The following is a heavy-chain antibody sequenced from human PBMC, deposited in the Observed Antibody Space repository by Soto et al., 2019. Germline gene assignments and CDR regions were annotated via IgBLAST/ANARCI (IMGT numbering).Heavy chain of an antibody. CDR1: GFTFSSYA. CDR3: AAGSSDAEYFPQ. Sequence: GGSLRLSCAASGFTFSSYAMSWVRQAPGKGLEWVSSISGSGGSTYYADSVEGPFTISRDNSKNTRYLQMNSVRAEDTAVYSCAAGSSDAEYFPQWGQGTLVTVSS. D-gene: IGHD1-26*01. J-gene: IGHJ1*01. CDR2: ISGSGGST. V-gene: IGHV3-23*01.